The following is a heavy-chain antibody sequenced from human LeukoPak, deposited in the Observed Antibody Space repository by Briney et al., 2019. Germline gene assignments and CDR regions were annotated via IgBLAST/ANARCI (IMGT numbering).Heavy chain of an antibody. J-gene: IGHJ5*02. CDR3: ARGGYGSNWFDP. V-gene: IGHV4-34*01. Sequence: GSLRLSCAASGFPLSRSAMSRIRQPPGKGLEWIGEINHSGSTNYNPSLKSRVTISVDTSKNQFSLKLSSVTAADTAVYYCARGGYGSNWFDPWGQGTLVTVSS. D-gene: IGHD3-10*01. CDR2: INHSGST. CDR1: GFPLSRSA.